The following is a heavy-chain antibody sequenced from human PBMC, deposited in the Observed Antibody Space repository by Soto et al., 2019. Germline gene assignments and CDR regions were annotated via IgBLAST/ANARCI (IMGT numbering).Heavy chain of an antibody. J-gene: IGHJ4*02. CDR3: AKEMTSGYYLFDY. D-gene: IGHD3-3*01. CDR1: GFTFSSYA. CDR2: ISGSGGST. Sequence: GGSLRLSCAASGFTFSSYAMSWFRQAPGKGLEWVSTISGSGGSTYYPDSVKGRFTISRDNSKNTVYLQMNSLRAEDAAVYYWAKEMTSGYYLFDYWGQGTLVTVAS. V-gene: IGHV3-23*01.